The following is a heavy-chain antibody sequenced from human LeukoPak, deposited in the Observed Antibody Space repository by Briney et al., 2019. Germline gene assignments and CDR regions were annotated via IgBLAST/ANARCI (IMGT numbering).Heavy chain of an antibody. CDR1: GFTFSSYG. CDR3: AKDMGTFRGVRYYYGMDV. J-gene: IGHJ6*02. V-gene: IGHV3-30*02. Sequence: PGGSLRLSCAASGFTFSSYGMHWVRQAPGKGLEWVAVIWYDGSNKYYADSVKGRFTISRDNSKNTLYLQMNSLRAEDTAVYYCAKDMGTFRGVRYYYGMDVWGQGTTVTVSS. D-gene: IGHD3-10*01. CDR2: IWYDGSNK.